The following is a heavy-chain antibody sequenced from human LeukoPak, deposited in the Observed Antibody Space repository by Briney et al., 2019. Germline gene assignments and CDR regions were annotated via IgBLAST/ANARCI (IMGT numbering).Heavy chain of an antibody. CDR3: ARKGLNKCLGVIPKEAWGLFDP. J-gene: IGHJ5*02. CDR2: IYTSGST. CDR1: GDSISGGSYY. Sequence: SETLSLTCTVSGDSISGGSYYWNWIRQPAGKGLEWIGSIYTSGSTNYNPSLKSRVTISVDTSKNQFSLKLSSVTAADTALYYGARKGLNKCLGVIPKEAWGLFDPWGQGTLVTVSS. D-gene: IGHD3-10*01. V-gene: IGHV4-61*02.